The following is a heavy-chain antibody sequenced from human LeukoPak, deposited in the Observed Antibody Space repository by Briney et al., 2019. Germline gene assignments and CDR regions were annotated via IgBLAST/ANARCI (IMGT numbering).Heavy chain of an antibody. CDR1: GFSFSSYA. Sequence: GGSLRLSCAASGFSFSSYAMSWVRQAPGKGLEWVSVISGSGDSTDYADSVKGRFTISRDNSRNTLYLQMNSLRAEDTAVYYCARAPSGSYPRTAYFQHWGQGTLVTVSS. D-gene: IGHD1-26*01. J-gene: IGHJ1*01. CDR3: ARAPSGSYPRTAYFQH. CDR2: ISGSGDST. V-gene: IGHV3-23*01.